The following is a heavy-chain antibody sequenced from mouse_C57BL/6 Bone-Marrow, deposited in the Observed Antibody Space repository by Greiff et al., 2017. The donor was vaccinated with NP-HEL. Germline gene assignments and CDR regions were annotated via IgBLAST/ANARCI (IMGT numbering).Heavy chain of an antibody. CDR1: GYTFTSYW. CDR3: ARKGWGFAY. CDR2: IDPSDSYT. Sequence: QVQLQQPGAELVMPGASVKLSCKASGYTFTSYWMHWVKQRPGQGLEWIGEIDPSDSYTNYNQKFKGKSTLTVDKSSSTAYMQLSSLTSEDSAVYYCARKGWGFAYWGQGTLVTVSA. D-gene: IGHD2-3*01. V-gene: IGHV1-69*01. J-gene: IGHJ3*01.